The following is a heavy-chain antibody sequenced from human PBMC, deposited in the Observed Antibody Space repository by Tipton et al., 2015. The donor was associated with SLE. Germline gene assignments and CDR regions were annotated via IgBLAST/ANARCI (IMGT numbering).Heavy chain of an antibody. CDR3: ARDPAEMSYYYYYGMDV. Sequence: TLSLTCAVSGGSISSSNWWSWVRQPPGKGLEWIGYIYYSGSTYYNPSLKSRVTISVDTSKNQFSLKLSSVTAADTAVYYCARDPAEMSYYYYYGMDVWGQGTTVTVSS. CDR2: IYYSGST. D-gene: IGHD5-24*01. J-gene: IGHJ6*02. V-gene: IGHV4-4*02. CDR1: GGSISSSNW.